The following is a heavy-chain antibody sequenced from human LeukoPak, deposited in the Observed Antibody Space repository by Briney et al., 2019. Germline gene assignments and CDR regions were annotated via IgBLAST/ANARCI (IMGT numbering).Heavy chain of an antibody. Sequence: GGSLRPSCAASGFTLSSYWMSWVRQAPGKGLEWVANIKQDGSEKYYVDSVKGRFTISRDNAKNSLYLQMNSLRAEDTAVYYCARTGYRDYYYYMDVWGKGTTVTVSS. D-gene: IGHD3-9*01. CDR2: IKQDGSEK. J-gene: IGHJ6*03. CDR1: GFTLSSYW. CDR3: ARTGYRDYYYYMDV. V-gene: IGHV3-7*01.